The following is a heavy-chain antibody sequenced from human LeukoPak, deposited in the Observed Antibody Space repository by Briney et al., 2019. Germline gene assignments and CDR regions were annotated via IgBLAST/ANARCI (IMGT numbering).Heavy chain of an antibody. V-gene: IGHV3-23*01. CDR3: AKGAGATVYFDY. CDR1: GFTFTTYG. CDR2: IGGSGTRT. D-gene: IGHD1-26*01. Sequence: PGGTLRLSCSASGFTFTTYGMNWVRQAPGKGLEWVSGIGGSGTRTYYADSVKGRFTISRDNSKNTLYLQMNSLRAEDTAVYYCAKGAGATVYFDYWGQGTLVTVSS. J-gene: IGHJ4*02.